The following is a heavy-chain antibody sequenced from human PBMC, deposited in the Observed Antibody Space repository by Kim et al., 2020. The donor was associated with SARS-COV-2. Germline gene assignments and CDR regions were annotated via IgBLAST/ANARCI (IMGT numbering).Heavy chain of an antibody. CDR2: IYPGDSDT. V-gene: IGHV5-51*01. J-gene: IGHJ4*02. CDR3: ARLDFWSVKNAGFDY. D-gene: IGHD3-3*01. CDR1: GYSFTSYW. Sequence: GESLKISCKGSGYSFTSYWIGWVRQMPGKGLEWMGIIYPGDSDTRYSPSFQGQVTISADKSISTAYLQWSSLKASDTAMYYCARLDFWSVKNAGFDYWGQGTLVTVSS.